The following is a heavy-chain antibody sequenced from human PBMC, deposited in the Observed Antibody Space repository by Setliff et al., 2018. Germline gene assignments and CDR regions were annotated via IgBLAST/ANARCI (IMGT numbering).Heavy chain of an antibody. D-gene: IGHD3-9*01. V-gene: IGHV4-61*02. CDR1: GGSISSGAYY. J-gene: IGHJ4*02. CDR2: IHASGSP. Sequence: ASETLSLTCTVSGGSISSGAYYWSWIRQPAGKAPEWIGRIHASGSPSYNPSLNSRVTMSLDTSINQFFLRLSSVTAADTAVYYCARERYFDWFFEYWGRGTLVTVPS. CDR3: ARERYFDWFFEY.